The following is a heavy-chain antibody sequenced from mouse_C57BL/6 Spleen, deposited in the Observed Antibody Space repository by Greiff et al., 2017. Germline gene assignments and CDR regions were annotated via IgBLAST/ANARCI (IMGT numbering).Heavy chain of an antibody. CDR3: ARGGGYYPAWFAY. V-gene: IGHV1-53*01. CDR2: INPSNGGT. Sequence: QVQLQQSGTELVKPGASVKLSCKASGYTFTSYWMHWVKQRPGQGLEWIGNINPSNGGTNYNETFKSKATLTVDKSSSTAYMQLSSLTSEDSAVYYCARGGGYYPAWFAYWGQGTLVTVSA. CDR1: GYTFTSYW. D-gene: IGHD2-3*01. J-gene: IGHJ3*01.